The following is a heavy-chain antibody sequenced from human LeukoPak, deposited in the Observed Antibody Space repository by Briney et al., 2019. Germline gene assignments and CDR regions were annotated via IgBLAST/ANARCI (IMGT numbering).Heavy chain of an antibody. Sequence: GGSLRLSCAGSGFIFSNYVLSWVRQAPGKGLEWVSSVVYGETTTYYTSSVKGRFTISRDNAKKSLYLQMNSLRAEDTAVYYCARDSTWYPIDYWGPGTLVTVSS. CDR1: GFIFSNYV. CDR2: VVYGETTT. CDR3: ARDSTWYPIDY. D-gene: IGHD6-13*01. J-gene: IGHJ4*02. V-gene: IGHV3-21*01.